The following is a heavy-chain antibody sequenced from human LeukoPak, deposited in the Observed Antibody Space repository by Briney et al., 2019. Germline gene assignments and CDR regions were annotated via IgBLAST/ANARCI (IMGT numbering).Heavy chain of an antibody. V-gene: IGHV4-59*01. Sequence: PSETLSLTCTVSGGSISSYYWSWIRQPPGKGLEWIGYIYYSGSTNYNPSLKSRVTISVDTSKNQFSLKLSSVTAADTAVYYCARDGCSSTSCYYDDGFDIWGQGTMVTVSS. CDR3: ARDGCSSTSCYYDDGFDI. CDR1: GGSISSYY. J-gene: IGHJ3*02. CDR2: IYYSGST. D-gene: IGHD2-2*01.